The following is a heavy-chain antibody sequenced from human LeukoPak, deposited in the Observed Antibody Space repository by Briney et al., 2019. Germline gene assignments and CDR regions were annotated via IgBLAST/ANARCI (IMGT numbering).Heavy chain of an antibody. CDR2: IKQDGSEK. V-gene: IGHV3-7*01. D-gene: IGHD3-22*01. CDR1: GFTFSSYW. J-gene: IGHJ4*02. CDR3: ARDRSNYYDSRLDY. Sequence: GGSLRLSSAASGFTFSSYWMSWVRQAPGKGLEWVANIKQDGSEKYYVDSVKGRFTISRDNAKNSLYLQMNSLRAEDTAVYYCARDRSNYYDSRLDYWGQGTLVTVSS.